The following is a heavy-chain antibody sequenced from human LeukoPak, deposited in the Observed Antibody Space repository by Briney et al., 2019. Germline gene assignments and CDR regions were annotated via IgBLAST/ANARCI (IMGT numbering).Heavy chain of an antibody. V-gene: IGHV1-69*13. J-gene: IGHJ4*02. CDR1: GGTFSSYA. CDR3: ASLAYHYYDSSGYYYPDY. CDR2: IIPIFGTA. Sequence: SVKVSCKASGGTFSSYAISWVRQAPGQGLEWMGGIIPIFGTANYAQKFQGRVTITADESTSTAYMELSSLRSEDTAVYYYASLAYHYYDSSGYYYPDYWGQGTLVTVSS. D-gene: IGHD3-22*01.